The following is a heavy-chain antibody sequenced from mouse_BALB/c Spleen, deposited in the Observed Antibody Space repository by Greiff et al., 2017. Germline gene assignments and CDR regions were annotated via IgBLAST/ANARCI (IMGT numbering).Heavy chain of an antibody. CDR3: TACYGNYGFDY. J-gene: IGHJ2*01. V-gene: IGHV14-4*02. Sequence: VQLKQSGAELVRSGASVKLSCTASGFNIKDYYMHWVKQRPEQGLEWIGWIDPENGDTEYAPKFQGKATMTADTSSNTAYLQLSSLTSEDTAVYYCTACYGNYGFDYWGQGTTRTVSS. CDR2: IDPENGDT. CDR1: GFNIKDYY. D-gene: IGHD2-1*01.